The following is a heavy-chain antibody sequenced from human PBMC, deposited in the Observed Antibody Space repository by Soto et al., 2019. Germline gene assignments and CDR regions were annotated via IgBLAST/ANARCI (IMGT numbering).Heavy chain of an antibody. V-gene: IGHV3-23*01. J-gene: IGHJ6*02. Sequence: EVQLSESGGGLVQPGGSLRLSCAVSGFSFAGYAMSWVRQAPGKGLEWVSGISGGGASTYYAGSVKGRFTISRDNSGYTVYLQMNSLIAEDTAVYYCAKGQGFSPYYYGMDVWGQGTAVTVSS. CDR1: GFSFAGYA. CDR3: AKGQGFSPYYYGMDV. CDR2: ISGGGAST.